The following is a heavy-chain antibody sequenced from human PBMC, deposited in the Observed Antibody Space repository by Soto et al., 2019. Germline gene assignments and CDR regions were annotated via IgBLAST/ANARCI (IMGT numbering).Heavy chain of an antibody. Sequence: QVQLVQSGAEVKKPGASVKVSCKASGYTFTNYYMHWVRQAPGQGLEWMGIINPSGGGTSYAQKCQGRITMTRDTSTSTVYMELSSLRSDATAVYYCARPRPFDSSGPRAFDFWGQGTMVTISS. V-gene: IGHV1-46*01. CDR2: INPSGGGT. CDR3: ARPRPFDSSGPRAFDF. J-gene: IGHJ3*01. D-gene: IGHD3-22*01. CDR1: GYTFTNYY.